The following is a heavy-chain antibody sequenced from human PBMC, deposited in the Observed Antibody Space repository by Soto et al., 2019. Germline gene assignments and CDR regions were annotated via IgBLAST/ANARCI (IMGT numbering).Heavy chain of an antibody. D-gene: IGHD6-19*01. CDR2: INPNSGGT. V-gene: IGHV1-2*04. CDR1: GYTFTGYY. J-gene: IGHJ6*03. Sequence: ASVKVSCKASGYTFTGYYMHWVRQAPGQGLEWMGWINPNSGGTNYAQKFQGWVTMTRDTSICTAHMELSRLRSDDTAVYYCARDRGIAVAGYLYYYMDVWGKETTVTVSS. CDR3: ARDRGIAVAGYLYYYMDV.